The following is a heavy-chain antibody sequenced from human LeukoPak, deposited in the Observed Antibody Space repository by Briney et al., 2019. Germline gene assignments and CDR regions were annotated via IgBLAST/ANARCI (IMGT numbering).Heavy chain of an antibody. Sequence: ASVKVSCKASGYTFSIYAMHWVRQAPGQGLEWMGWINTNTGNPTYAQGFTGRFVFSLDTSVSTAYLQISSLKAEDTAVYYCARAGAGYSSSWYDYWGQGTLVTVSS. CDR3: ARAGAGYSSSWYDY. V-gene: IGHV7-4-1*02. CDR2: INTNTGNP. CDR1: GYTFSIYA. J-gene: IGHJ4*02. D-gene: IGHD6-13*01.